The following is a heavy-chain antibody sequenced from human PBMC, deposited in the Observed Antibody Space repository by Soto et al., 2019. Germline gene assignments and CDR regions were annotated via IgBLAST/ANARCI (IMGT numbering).Heavy chain of an antibody. J-gene: IGHJ4*02. CDR2: IYYSGST. Sequence: SETLSLTCTVSGGPISSYYWSWSRQPPGKGLEWIGYIYYSGSTNYNPSLKSRVTISVDTSKNQFSLKLSSVTAADTAVYYCARDGYYYDSSGYQRVYYFDYWGQGTLVTVSS. CDR3: ARDGYYYDSSGYQRVYYFDY. D-gene: IGHD3-22*01. CDR1: GGPISSYY. V-gene: IGHV4-59*01.